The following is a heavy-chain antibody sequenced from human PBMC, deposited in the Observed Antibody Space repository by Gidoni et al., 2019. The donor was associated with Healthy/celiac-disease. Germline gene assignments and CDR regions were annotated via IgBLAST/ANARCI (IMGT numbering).Heavy chain of an antibody. D-gene: IGHD3-3*01. CDR3: ARGWDYDSTFDY. J-gene: IGHJ4*02. V-gene: IGHV1-8*01. Sequence: QVQLVQSGAEVKKPGASVKVSCKASGYTFTCYDINWVRQVTGPGLEWMGWMNPNSGNTGYAQKFQGRVTMTRNTSISTAYMELSSLRSEDTAVYYCARGWDYDSTFDYWGQGTLVTVSS. CDR2: MNPNSGNT. CDR1: GYTFTCYD.